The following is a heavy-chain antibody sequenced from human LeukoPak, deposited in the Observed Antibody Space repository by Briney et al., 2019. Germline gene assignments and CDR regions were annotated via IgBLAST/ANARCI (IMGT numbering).Heavy chain of an antibody. D-gene: IGHD3-10*01. CDR1: GFTFSSYA. CDR2: ISGSGGST. J-gene: IGHJ6*02. Sequence: GGSLRLSCAASGFTFSSYAMSWVRQAPGKGLEWVSAISGSGGSTYYADSVKGRFTTSRDNSKNTLYLQMNSLRAEDTAVYYCAKVGYYYGSGSYYPYYYYGMDVWGQGTTVTVSS. CDR3: AKVGYYYGSGSYYPYYYYGMDV. V-gene: IGHV3-23*01.